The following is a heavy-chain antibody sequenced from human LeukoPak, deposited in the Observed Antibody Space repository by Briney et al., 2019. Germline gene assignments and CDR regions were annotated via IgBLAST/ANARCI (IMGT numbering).Heavy chain of an antibody. CDR3: ARGSIVVVVAARGLMDY. V-gene: IGHV3-23*01. J-gene: IGHJ4*02. CDR2: ISANGDTT. Sequence: GGSLRLSCAASGFTFSSYALSWVRQAPGKGLEWVSAISANGDTTYYADSVKGRFTISRDNSKNTLYLHMNSLRAEDTAVYYCARGSIVVVVAARGLMDYWGQGTLVTVSS. D-gene: IGHD2-15*01. CDR1: GFTFSSYA.